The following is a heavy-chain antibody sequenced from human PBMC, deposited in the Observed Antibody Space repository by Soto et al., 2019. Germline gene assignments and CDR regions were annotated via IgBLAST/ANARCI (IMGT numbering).Heavy chain of an antibody. J-gene: IGHJ3*02. D-gene: IGHD2-15*01. CDR2: IGTAGDT. Sequence: GGSLRLSCAASGFTFSSYDMHWVRQATGKGLEWVSAIGTAGDTYYPGSVKGRFTISRENAKNSLYLQMNSLRAGDTAVYYCARADIENAFDIWGQGTMVTVSS. CDR3: ARADIENAFDI. V-gene: IGHV3-13*01. CDR1: GFTFSSYD.